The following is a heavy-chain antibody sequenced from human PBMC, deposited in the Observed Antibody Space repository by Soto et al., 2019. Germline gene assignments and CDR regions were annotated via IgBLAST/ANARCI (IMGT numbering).Heavy chain of an antibody. CDR1: GYTFTSYG. V-gene: IGHV1-18*04. Sequence: GASVKVSCKASGYTFTSYGISWVRQAPGQGLEWMGWISAYNGNTNYAQKLQGRVTMTTDTSTSTAYMELRSLRSDDTAVYYCARDLGFETVAGMDGGMDVWGQGTTVTVSS. CDR2: ISAYNGNT. J-gene: IGHJ6*02. CDR3: ARDLGFETVAGMDGGMDV. D-gene: IGHD6-19*01.